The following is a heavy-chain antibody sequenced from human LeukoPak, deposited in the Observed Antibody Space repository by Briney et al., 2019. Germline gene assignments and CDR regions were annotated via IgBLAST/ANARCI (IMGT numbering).Heavy chain of an antibody. CDR1: GFTFSDYY. Sequence: SGGSLRLSCAASGFTFSDYYMSWVRQAPGKGLEWVSAISGSGGSTYYADSVKGRFTISRDNSKNTLYLQMNSLIAEDTAVYYCAKDPPPIVPAAFDYWGQGTLVTVSS. CDR3: AKDPPPIVPAAFDY. V-gene: IGHV3-23*01. D-gene: IGHD2-2*01. CDR2: ISGSGGST. J-gene: IGHJ4*02.